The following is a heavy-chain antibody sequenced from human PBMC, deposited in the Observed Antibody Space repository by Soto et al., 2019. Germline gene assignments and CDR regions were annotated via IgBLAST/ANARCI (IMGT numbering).Heavy chain of an antibody. J-gene: IGHJ3*02. CDR3: ARPRKSDWAYDI. V-gene: IGHV3-74*01. CDR1: GFTFSSYW. D-gene: IGHD3-9*01. CDR2: IKTDGTDT. Sequence: EVQLVEAGGGLVQPGGSLRLSCAASGFTFSSYWMHWVRKAPGKGLVWVSRIKTDGTDTHYADSVKGRFTISRDNAKNTLYLQMNSLRGEDTGVYYCARPRKSDWAYDIWGQGTMVIVSS.